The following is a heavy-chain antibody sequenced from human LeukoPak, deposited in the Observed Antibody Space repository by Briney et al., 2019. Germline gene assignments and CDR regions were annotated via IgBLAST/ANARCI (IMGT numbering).Heavy chain of an antibody. J-gene: IGHJ4*02. CDR1: GFTFSSYA. CDR2: ISGSGGST. Sequence: GGSLRLSCAASGFTFSSYAMSWVRQAPGKGLEWVSAISGSGGSTYYADSVKGRFTISRDNSKNTLYLQMNSLRAEDTAVYYWAKDYGVNPNLANWGKGTLVTVSS. V-gene: IGHV3-23*01. CDR3: AKDYGVNPNLAN. D-gene: IGHD4-23*01.